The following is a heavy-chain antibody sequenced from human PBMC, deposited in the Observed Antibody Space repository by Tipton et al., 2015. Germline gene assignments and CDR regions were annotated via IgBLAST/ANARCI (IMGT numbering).Heavy chain of an antibody. D-gene: IGHD3-3*01. Sequence: SLRLSCAASGFTFSSYSMNWVRQAPGKGLEWVSYISSSSSTIYYADSVKGRFTISRDNAKNSLYLQMNSLRDEDTAVYYCARDWSRMYYEQGDVWGQGTTVTVSS. V-gene: IGHV3-48*02. CDR2: ISSSSSTI. CDR1: GFTFSSYS. CDR3: ARDWSRMYYEQGDV. J-gene: IGHJ6*02.